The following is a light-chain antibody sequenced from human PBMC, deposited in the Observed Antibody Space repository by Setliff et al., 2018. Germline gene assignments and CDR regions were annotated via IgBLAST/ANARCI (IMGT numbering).Light chain of an antibody. Sequence: QSALTQPPSASGSPGQSVTISCAGTSSDVGGYNYVSWYQQHPGKAPKLMIYEVTKRPSGVSDRFSGSKSGDTASLTISGLQAEDEADYYCLSYTSKTTHALFAGGTKVTVL. CDR1: SSDVGGYNY. V-gene: IGLV2-14*03. CDR2: EVT. J-gene: IGLJ2*01. CDR3: LSYTSKTTHAL.